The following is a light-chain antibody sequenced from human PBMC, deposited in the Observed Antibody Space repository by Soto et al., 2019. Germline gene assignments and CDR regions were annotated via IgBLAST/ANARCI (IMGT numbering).Light chain of an antibody. CDR1: SSDVGGYNY. CDR2: DVS. Sequence: QSALTQPASVSGSPGQSITMSCTGTSSDVGGYNYVSWYQQHPGKAPKLMIYDVSNRPSGVSNRFSGSKSGNTASLTISGLQAEDEADYYCSSYRISSTPVVFGGGTKVTVL. CDR3: SSYRISSTPVV. J-gene: IGLJ2*01. V-gene: IGLV2-14*01.